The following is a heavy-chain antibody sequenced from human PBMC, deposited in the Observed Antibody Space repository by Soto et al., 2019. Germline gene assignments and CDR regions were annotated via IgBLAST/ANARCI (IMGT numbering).Heavy chain of an antibody. D-gene: IGHD1-1*01. CDR3: ARGTTTSAFSGMDV. V-gene: IGHV3-30-3*01. CDR2: ISYDGDNK. CDR1: GFTFSYHA. J-gene: IGHJ6*02. Sequence: QVQLVESGGGVVQPGRSLRLSCAASGFTFSYHALNWVRQAPGKGLEWVAVISYDGDNKYIAESVKGRFTISRDSSKNTVSLQMNSLRTDDTAMYFCARGTTTSAFSGMDVWGQGTTVTVSS.